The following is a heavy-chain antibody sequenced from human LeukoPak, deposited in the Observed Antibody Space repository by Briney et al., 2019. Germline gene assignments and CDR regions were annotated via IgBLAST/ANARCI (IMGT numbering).Heavy chain of an antibody. CDR3: AKVGGAWGYYDAFDI. Sequence: PGGSLRLSCAASGFTLDDYAMHWVRQAPGKGLEWVSGISWNSGSIGYADSVKGRFTISRDNAKNSLYLQMNSLRAEDTALYYCAKVGGAWGYYDAFDIWGQGTMVTVSS. CDR2: ISWNSGSI. J-gene: IGHJ3*02. CDR1: GFTLDDYA. D-gene: IGHD1-26*01. V-gene: IGHV3-9*01.